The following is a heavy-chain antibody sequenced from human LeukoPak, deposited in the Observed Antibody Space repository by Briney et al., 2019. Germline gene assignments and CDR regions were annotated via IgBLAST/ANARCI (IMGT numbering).Heavy chain of an antibody. CDR1: GFTFSSYS. CDR2: ISSSSSTI. D-gene: IGHD3-10*01. Sequence: PGGSLRLSCAASGFTFSSYSMNWVRQAPGKGLEWVSYISSSSSTIYYADSVKGRFTISRDNAKNSLYLQMNSLRDEDTAVYYCARGPAPYGKNGFDPWGQGTLVTVSS. CDR3: ARGPAPYGKNGFDP. J-gene: IGHJ5*02. V-gene: IGHV3-48*02.